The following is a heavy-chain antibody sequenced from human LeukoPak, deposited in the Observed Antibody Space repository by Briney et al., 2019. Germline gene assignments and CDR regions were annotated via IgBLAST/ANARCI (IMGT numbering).Heavy chain of an antibody. CDR3: AREGPLQLERHENHYYYYYMDV. V-gene: IGHV3-7*01. CDR2: IKQDGSEK. Sequence: PGGSLRLSCAASGFTFSSYWMSWVRQAPGKGLEWVANIKQDGSEKYYVDSVKGRFTISRDNAKNSLYLQMNSLRAEDTAVYYCAREGPLQLERHENHYYYYYMDVWGKGTTVTISS. J-gene: IGHJ6*03. D-gene: IGHD1-1*01. CDR1: GFTFSSYW.